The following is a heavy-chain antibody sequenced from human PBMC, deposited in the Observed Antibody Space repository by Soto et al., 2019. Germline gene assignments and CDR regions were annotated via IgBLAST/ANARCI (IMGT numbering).Heavy chain of an antibody. J-gene: IGHJ4*02. CDR2: IKPDGRDQ. CDR1: GFTFSSLW. V-gene: IGHV3-7*01. Sequence: EVQLVESGGGLVLPGGSLRLSCAASGFTFSSLWMSWVRQAPGKGLEWVANIKPDGRDQYYVDSVKGRFTNSRDNARNSLYLQMNSLRGDDTAVYYCTRAGGSYYFDFWGQGTLVTVSA. D-gene: IGHD3-10*01. CDR3: TRAGGSYYFDF.